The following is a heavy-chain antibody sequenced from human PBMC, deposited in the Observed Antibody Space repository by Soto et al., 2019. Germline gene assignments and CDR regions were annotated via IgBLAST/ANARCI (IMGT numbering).Heavy chain of an antibody. V-gene: IGHV3-30-3*01. D-gene: IGHD3-10*01. Sequence: GGSLRLSCAASGFTFSSYAMHWVRQAPGKGLEWVAVISNDGSNKYYADSVKGRFTIARDNSKNTLYLQMNSLRAEDTAVYYCARDLKPWWFGELLWDYGGQGTRVTVSS. CDR2: ISNDGSNK. J-gene: IGHJ4*02. CDR3: ARDLKPWWFGELLWDY. CDR1: GFTFSSYA.